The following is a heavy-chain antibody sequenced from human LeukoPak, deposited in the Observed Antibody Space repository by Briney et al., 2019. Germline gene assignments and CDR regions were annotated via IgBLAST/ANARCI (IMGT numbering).Heavy chain of an antibody. V-gene: IGHV3-30-3*01. CDR3: TVFGDSNH. CDR2: ISYLGTDR. J-gene: IGHJ5*02. CDR1: GFTFDNYA. Sequence: GGSLRLSCAASGFTFDNYAMHWVRQAPGKGLEWVAVISYLGTDRYYADSVKGRFTISRDNSKDTLYLQMNSLRVEDTAVYYCTVFGDSNHWGQGTLVTVSS. D-gene: IGHD4-17*01.